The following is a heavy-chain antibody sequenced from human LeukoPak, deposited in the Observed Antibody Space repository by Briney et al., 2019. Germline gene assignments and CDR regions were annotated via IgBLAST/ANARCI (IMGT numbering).Heavy chain of an antibody. V-gene: IGHV3-7*01. CDR3: ARPYGSGSHCYFDY. D-gene: IGHD3-10*01. CDR1: GFTFSSYW. J-gene: IGHJ4*02. CDR2: IKQDGSEK. Sequence: GGSLRLSCAASGFTFSSYWMSWVRQAPGKGLEWVANIKQDGSEKYYVDSVKGRFTISRDNAKNSLYLQMNSLRAEDTAVYYCARPYGSGSHCYFDYWGQGTLVTVSS.